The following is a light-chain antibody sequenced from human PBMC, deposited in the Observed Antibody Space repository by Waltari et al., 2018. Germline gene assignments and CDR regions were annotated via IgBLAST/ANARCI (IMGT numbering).Light chain of an antibody. CDR3: AAWDDSLRGVV. J-gene: IGLJ2*01. CDR1: SSNIGSNY. V-gene: IGLV1-47*01. Sequence: QSVLTQPPSASGTPGQRVTISCSGSSSNIGSNYVYWYQQLPGTAPKVLIYRNNQRPSGVPDRFSGSKSGTAASLAISGLRSEDEAEYYCAAWDDSLRGVVFGGGTKLTVL. CDR2: RNN.